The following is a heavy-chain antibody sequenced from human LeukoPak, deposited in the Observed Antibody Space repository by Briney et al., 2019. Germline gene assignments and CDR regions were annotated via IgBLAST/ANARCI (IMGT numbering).Heavy chain of an antibody. D-gene: IGHD6-13*01. CDR2: IDPSGGST. CDR1: GYTFTSYY. J-gene: IGHJ4*02. V-gene: IGHV1-46*01. CDR3: ARTWLRYSSSWYLDY. Sequence: ASVKVSCKESGYTFTSYYMHWVRQAPGQGLEWMGIIDPSGGSTSYAQKFQGRVAMTRDTSTSTVYMELSSLRSEDTAVYYCARTWLRYSSSWYLDYWGQGTLVTVSS.